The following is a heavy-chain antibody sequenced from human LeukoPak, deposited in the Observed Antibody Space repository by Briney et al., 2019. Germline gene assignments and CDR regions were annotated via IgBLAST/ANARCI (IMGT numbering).Heavy chain of an antibody. Sequence: QPGGSLRLSCAASGFTFSSYEMNWVRQAPGKGLEWVSYISSSGSTIYYADSVKGRFTISRDNAKNSLYLQMNSLRAEDTAVCYCARAVRYDYVWGSYLDYWGQGTLVTVSS. J-gene: IGHJ4*02. V-gene: IGHV3-48*03. CDR1: GFTFSSYE. CDR3: ARAVRYDYVWGSYLDY. D-gene: IGHD3-16*02. CDR2: ISSSGSTI.